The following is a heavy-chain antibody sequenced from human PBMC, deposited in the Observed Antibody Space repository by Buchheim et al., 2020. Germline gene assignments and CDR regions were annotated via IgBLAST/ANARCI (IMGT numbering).Heavy chain of an antibody. CDR1: GYSFTNYY. J-gene: IGHJ5*02. CDR2: MIPSAGST. V-gene: IGHV1-46*04. CDR3: ASGVVGSGWSLWFDP. D-gene: IGHD6-19*01. Sequence: QVQLVQSGAEVKKPGASVRVSCKASGYSFTNYYMHWVRLAPGQGLEWMGVMIPSAGSTSYAQKLQGRVTMTRDTSTSTVYMELSSLRSEDTAVYYCASGVVGSGWSLWFDPWGQGTL.